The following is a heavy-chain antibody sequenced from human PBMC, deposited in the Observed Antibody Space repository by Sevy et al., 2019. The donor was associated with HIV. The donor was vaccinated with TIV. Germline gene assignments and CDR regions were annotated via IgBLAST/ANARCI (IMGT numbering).Heavy chain of an antibody. CDR3: AMQLQLTGRWFDP. V-gene: IGHV4-39*01. J-gene: IGHJ5*02. CDR1: GGSISTTTYY. CDR2: IYYSGST. Sequence: SETLSLTCTVSGGSISTTTYYWGWIRQPPGKGLEWIGSIYYSGSTYYNPSLKSRVTMSVDTSKNQFSLKLSSVTAADTAIDYCAMQLQLTGRWFDPWGQGTLVTVSS. D-gene: IGHD7-27*01.